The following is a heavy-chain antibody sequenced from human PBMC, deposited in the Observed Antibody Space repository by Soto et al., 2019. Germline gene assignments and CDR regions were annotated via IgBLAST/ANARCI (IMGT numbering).Heavy chain of an antibody. D-gene: IGHD1-26*01. CDR3: ARQGITGNYYDAFDI. Sequence: PSETLSLTCTLSSGSITSSRCHWDWIRQPPGKGLEWIASIKYSGTTFYNPSLKSRVTLSVDTSKNQFALKLSSVTAAETAVYYCARQGITGNYYDAFDIWGQGTMVT. CDR1: SGSITSSRCH. CDR2: IKYSGTT. V-gene: IGHV4-39*01. J-gene: IGHJ3*02.